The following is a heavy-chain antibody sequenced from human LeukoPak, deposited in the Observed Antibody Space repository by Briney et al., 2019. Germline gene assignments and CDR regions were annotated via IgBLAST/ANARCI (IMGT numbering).Heavy chain of an antibody. CDR1: GFTFNNYG. CDR3: AGLPVLATTPDY. CDR2: INSDGSST. V-gene: IGHV3-74*01. J-gene: IGHJ4*02. Sequence: GGSLRLSCTTSGFTFNNYGLHWVRQAPGKGLVWVSRINSDGSSTRYADSVKGRFTISRDNAKNTLYLQMNSLRAEDTAVYFCAGLPVLATTPDYWGQGTLVTVSS. D-gene: IGHD5-12*01.